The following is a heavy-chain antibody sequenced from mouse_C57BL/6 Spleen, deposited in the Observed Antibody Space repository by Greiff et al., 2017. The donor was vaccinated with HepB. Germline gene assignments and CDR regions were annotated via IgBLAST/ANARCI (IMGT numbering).Heavy chain of an antibody. Sequence: VQLQQPGAELVKPGASVKMSCKASGYTFTSYWITWVKQRPGQGLEWIGDIYPGSGSTNYNEKFKSKATLTVDTSSSTAYMQLSSLTSEDFAVEYCARGGTGPDWYFDVWGTGTTVTVSS. CDR1: GYTFTSYW. V-gene: IGHV1-55*01. CDR2: IYPGSGST. CDR3: ARGGTGPDWYFDV. J-gene: IGHJ1*03. D-gene: IGHD4-1*01.